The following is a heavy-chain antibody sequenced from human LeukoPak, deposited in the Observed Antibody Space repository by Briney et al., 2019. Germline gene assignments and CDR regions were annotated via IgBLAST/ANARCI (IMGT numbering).Heavy chain of an antibody. D-gene: IGHD3-22*01. Sequence: PGGSLRLSCAASRFTFSSYSMNWVRQAPGKGLEWVSVIYSGGSTFYADSVEGRFTISRDNSNNTLYLQMNSLRAEDTAMYYCAREYYDNSGGEDAFDIWGPGTMVTVSS. J-gene: IGHJ3*02. CDR2: IYSGGST. CDR3: AREYYDNSGGEDAFDI. V-gene: IGHV3-53*01. CDR1: RFTFSSYS.